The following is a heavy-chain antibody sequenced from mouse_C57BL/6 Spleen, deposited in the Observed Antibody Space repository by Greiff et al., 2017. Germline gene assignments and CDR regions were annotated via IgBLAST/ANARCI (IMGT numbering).Heavy chain of an antibody. D-gene: IGHD3-2*02. CDR1: GYTFTSYG. Sequence: VQGVESGAELARPGASVKLSCKASGYTFTSYGISWVKQRTGQGLEWIGEIYPRSGNTYYNEKFKGKATLTADKSSSTAYMELRSLTSEDSAVYFCAWLRLLFAYWGQGTLVTVSA. CDR2: IYPRSGNT. V-gene: IGHV1-81*01. CDR3: AWLRLLFAY. J-gene: IGHJ3*01.